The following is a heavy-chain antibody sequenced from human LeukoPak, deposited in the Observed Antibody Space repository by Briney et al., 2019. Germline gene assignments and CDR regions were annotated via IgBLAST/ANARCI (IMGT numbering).Heavy chain of an antibody. J-gene: IGHJ5*02. CDR3: ARGYCSGGSCYLDWFDP. D-gene: IGHD2-15*01. V-gene: IGHV4-61*01. CDR2: IYYSGST. Sequence: PSETLSLTCTVSGGSISSSSYYWSWIRQPPGKGLEWIGYIYYSGSTNYNPSLKSRVTISVDTSKNQFSLKLSSVTAADTAVYYCARGYCSGGSCYLDWFDPWGQGTLVTVSS. CDR1: GGSISSSSYY.